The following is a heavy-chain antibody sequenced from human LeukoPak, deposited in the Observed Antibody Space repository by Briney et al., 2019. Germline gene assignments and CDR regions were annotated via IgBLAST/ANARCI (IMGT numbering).Heavy chain of an antibody. J-gene: IGHJ4*02. D-gene: IGHD2-21*02. CDR1: GVTFSSYS. CDR3: ARDADNCGGDCYPRFDY. V-gene: IGHV3-21*01. Sequence: PGGSLRLSCAASGVTFSSYSMNWVRQAPGKGLEWVSSISSSSSYIYYADSVKGRFTISRDNAKNSLYLQMNSLRAEDTAVYYCARDADNCGGDCYPRFDYWGQGTLVTVSS. CDR2: ISSSSSYI.